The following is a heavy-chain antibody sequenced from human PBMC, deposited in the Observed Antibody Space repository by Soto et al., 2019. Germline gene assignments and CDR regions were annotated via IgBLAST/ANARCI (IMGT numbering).Heavy chain of an antibody. D-gene: IGHD1-1*01. CDR1: GGSVRAPDW. Sequence: SETLSLTCTLSGGSVRAPDWWNWVRQSPDKGLEWIAEVHISGHSNYNPSLRSRVSVSIDSSKNQFYLNLNSVTAAGTAIYYCARVRQGCSANNCYFDPWGQGTQVTVSS. CDR2: VHISGHS. V-gene: IGHV4-4*02. J-gene: IGHJ5*01. CDR3: ARVRQGCSANNCYFDP.